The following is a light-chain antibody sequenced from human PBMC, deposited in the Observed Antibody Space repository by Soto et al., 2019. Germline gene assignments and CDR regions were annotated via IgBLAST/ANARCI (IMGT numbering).Light chain of an antibody. Sequence: DIQMTQSPSSLSASVGDRVTITCRASQGIGNYLAWYQQRPGKVPKLLLYAASTLQSGVPSRFSGSGSGPDFTLTISSLQPEDVATYYCQKYDHAPLTFGGGTKVEIK. V-gene: IGKV1-27*01. CDR1: QGIGNY. J-gene: IGKJ4*01. CDR3: QKYDHAPLT. CDR2: AAS.